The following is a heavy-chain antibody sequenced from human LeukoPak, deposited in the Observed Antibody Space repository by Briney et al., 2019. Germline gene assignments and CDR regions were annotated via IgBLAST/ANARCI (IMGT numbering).Heavy chain of an antibody. Sequence: PSETLSLTCTVSGYSISSGYYWGWIRQPPGKGLEWIGSIYHSGSTYYNPSLKSRVTISVDTSKNQFSLRLSSVTAADTAVYYCARAVYCIGGSCYSNIQYFFDYWGQGTLVTVSS. CDR3: ARAVYCIGGSCYSNIQYFFDY. D-gene: IGHD2-15*01. V-gene: IGHV4-38-2*02. J-gene: IGHJ4*02. CDR1: GYSISSGYY. CDR2: IYHSGST.